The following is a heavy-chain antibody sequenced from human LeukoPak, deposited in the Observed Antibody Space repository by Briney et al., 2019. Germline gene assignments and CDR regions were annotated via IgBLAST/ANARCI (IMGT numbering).Heavy chain of an antibody. CDR3: AHLETYYYYGMDA. Sequence: GGSLRLSCAASGFTFSSYGMHWVRQAPGKGLEWVAVISYDGSNKYYADSVKGRFTISRDNSKNTLYLQMNSLRAEDTAVYYCAHLETYYYYGMDAWGQGTTVTVSS. V-gene: IGHV3-30*03. CDR1: GFTFSSYG. J-gene: IGHJ6*02. CDR2: ISYDGSNK.